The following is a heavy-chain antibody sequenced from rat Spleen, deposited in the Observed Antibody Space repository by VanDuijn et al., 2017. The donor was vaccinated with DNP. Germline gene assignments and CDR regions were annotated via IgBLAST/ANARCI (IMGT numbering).Heavy chain of an antibody. CDR2: ISSGGGSI. J-gene: IGHJ3*01. Sequence: EVQLVESGGGLVQPGRSLKLSCAASGFTFSDYYMAWVRQAPTKGLEWVAYISSGGGSIYYRDSVKGRFTISRDNAKSTIYLQMSSLRSEDTATYYCTRVHYDGTVMSNEGFAYWGQGTLVTVSS. V-gene: IGHV5-27*01. D-gene: IGHD1-12*02. CDR1: GFTFSDYY. CDR3: TRVHYDGTVMSNEGFAY.